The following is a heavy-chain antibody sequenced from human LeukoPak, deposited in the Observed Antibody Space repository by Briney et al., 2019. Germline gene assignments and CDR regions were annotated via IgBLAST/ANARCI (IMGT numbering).Heavy chain of an antibody. CDR2: IIPILGIA. D-gene: IGHD5-18*01. CDR3: ALWPRGYSLIFDY. J-gene: IGHJ4*02. CDR1: GGTFSSYT. Sequence: SVKVSCKASGGTFSSYTISWVRQAPGQGLEWMGRIIPILGIANYAQKFQGRVTITADKSTSTAYMELSSLRSEDTAVYYCALWPRGYSLIFDYWGQGTLVTVSS. V-gene: IGHV1-69*02.